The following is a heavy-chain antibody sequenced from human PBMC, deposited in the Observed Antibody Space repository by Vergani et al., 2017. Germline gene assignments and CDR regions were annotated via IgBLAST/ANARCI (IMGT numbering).Heavy chain of an antibody. CDR1: GFTFSSYA. Sequence: EVQLLESGGGLVQPGGSLRLSCAASGFTFSSYAMSWVRQAPGKGLEWVSAISGSGGSTYYADSVKGRFTISRDNSKNSLYLQMNSLRAEDTALYHCARDGYYDFWSGGYGMDVWGQGTTVTVSS. J-gene: IGHJ6*02. CDR2: ISGSGGST. CDR3: ARDGYYDFWSGGYGMDV. V-gene: IGHV3-23*01. D-gene: IGHD3-3*01.